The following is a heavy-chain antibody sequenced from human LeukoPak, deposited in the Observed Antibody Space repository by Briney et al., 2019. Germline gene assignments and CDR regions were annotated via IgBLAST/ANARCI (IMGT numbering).Heavy chain of an antibody. CDR2: ISGSAISI. J-gene: IGHJ4*02. D-gene: IGHD3-9*01. Sequence: PGGSLRLSCDTSGFTFNRFTMSWVRQAPGKGLEWVSSISGSAISIDYADSVKGRLTISRDNAKNSVHLQMNSLRAEDTAVYYCAKVFDILIGSFDYWGQGTLVTVST. V-gene: IGHV3-21*01. CDR1: GFTFNRFT. CDR3: AKVFDILIGSFDY.